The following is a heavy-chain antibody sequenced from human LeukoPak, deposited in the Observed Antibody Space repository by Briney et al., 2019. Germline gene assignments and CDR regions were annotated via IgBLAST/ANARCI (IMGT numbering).Heavy chain of an antibody. CDR2: INQDGSKE. V-gene: IGHV3-7*01. D-gene: IGHD5-12*01. CDR3: VRDGGVSGYDLLDY. CDR1: GFTFSDYA. Sequence: GGSLRLSCAASGFTFSDYAMTWVRQAPGKGLEWVAHINQDGSKEYYMDSVKARFTISRDNAKNSLSLQMNSLRAEDTAVYYCVRDGGVSGYDLLDYWGQGTLVTVSS. J-gene: IGHJ4*02.